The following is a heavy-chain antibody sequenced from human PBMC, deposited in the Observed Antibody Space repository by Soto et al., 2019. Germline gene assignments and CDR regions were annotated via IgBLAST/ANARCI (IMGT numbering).Heavy chain of an antibody. CDR1: GGSISSYY. CDR2: IYTSGST. J-gene: IGHJ5*02. V-gene: IGHV4-4*07. D-gene: IGHD6-13*01. CDR3: ARDPGAAAGMVWFDP. Sequence: PSETLSLTCTVSGGSISSYYWSWIRQPAGKELEWIGRIYTSGSTNYNPSLKSRVTMSVDTSKNQFSLKLSSVTAADTAVYYCARDPGAAAGMVWFDPWGQGTLVTVSS.